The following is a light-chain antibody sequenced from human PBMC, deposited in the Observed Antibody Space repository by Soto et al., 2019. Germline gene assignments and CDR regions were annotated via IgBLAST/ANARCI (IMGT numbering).Light chain of an antibody. V-gene: IGKV1-12*01. CDR1: QTISSW. CDR2: AAS. Sequence: DMQMTQSPSTLSGSVGDRVTITCRASQTISSWLAWYQQKPGKAPKLLIYAASSLQSGVPSRFSGSGSGTDFTLTINSLQPEDFATYYCQQADSFPLTFGGGTKVDIK. CDR3: QQADSFPLT. J-gene: IGKJ4*01.